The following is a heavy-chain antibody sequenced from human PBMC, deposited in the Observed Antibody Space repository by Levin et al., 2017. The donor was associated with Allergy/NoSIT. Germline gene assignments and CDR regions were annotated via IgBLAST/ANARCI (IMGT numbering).Heavy chain of an antibody. J-gene: IGHJ4*02. V-gene: IGHV4-59*01. CDR2: VYYSGST. CDR1: GGSISSYY. CDR3: ARDRGYSYGVDY. D-gene: IGHD5-18*01. Sequence: SETLSLTCTVSGGSISSYYWSWIRQPPGKGLEWIGYVYYSGSTNYNPSLKSRVTISVDTSKNQFSLKLSSVTAADTAVYYCARDRGYSYGVDYWGQGTLVTVSS.